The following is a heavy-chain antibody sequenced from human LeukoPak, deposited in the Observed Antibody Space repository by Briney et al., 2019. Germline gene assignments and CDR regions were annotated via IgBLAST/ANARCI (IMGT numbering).Heavy chain of an antibody. J-gene: IGHJ3*02. Sequence: ASVKVSCKASGYTFSSYGINWVRQAPGQGLEWMGWISVINNGNTRYAQNFQGRLTMTTDTSTTTAYMELRSLRSDDTAVYYCSREFPFCGADCFSGVFDIWGQGTMVTV. D-gene: IGHD2-21*02. CDR3: SREFPFCGADCFSGVFDI. CDR1: GYTFSSYG. CDR2: ISVINNGNT. V-gene: IGHV1-18*01.